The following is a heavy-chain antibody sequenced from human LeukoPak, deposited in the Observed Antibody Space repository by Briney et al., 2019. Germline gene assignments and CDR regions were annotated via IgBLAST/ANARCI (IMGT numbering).Heavy chain of an antibody. Sequence: GGSLRLSCAASGFTFSSYAMHWVRQAPGKGLEWVAVISYDGSNKYYADSVKGRFTISRDNSKNTLYLQMNSLRAEDTAVYYCTTGPYDYGSGTYYHWGQGTLVTVSS. CDR1: GFTFSSYA. V-gene: IGHV3-30*04. J-gene: IGHJ4*02. D-gene: IGHD3-10*01. CDR2: ISYDGSNK. CDR3: TTGPYDYGSGTYYH.